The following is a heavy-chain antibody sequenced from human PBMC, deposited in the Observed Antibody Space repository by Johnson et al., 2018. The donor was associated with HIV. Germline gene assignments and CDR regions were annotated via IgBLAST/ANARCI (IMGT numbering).Heavy chain of an antibody. D-gene: IGHD6-13*01. V-gene: IGHV3-23*04. CDR3: AKGGQQLADPFDI. CDR2: ISGSGGST. Sequence: VQLVESGGGMIRPGGSLRLSCAASGFTFGDYAMSWIRQAPGKGLEWVSAISGSGGSTYYADSVKGRFTVSRDNSKNTLYLQMNSLRAEDTAVYFCAKGGQQLADPFDIWGQGTLVTVSS. CDR1: GFTFGDYA. J-gene: IGHJ3*02.